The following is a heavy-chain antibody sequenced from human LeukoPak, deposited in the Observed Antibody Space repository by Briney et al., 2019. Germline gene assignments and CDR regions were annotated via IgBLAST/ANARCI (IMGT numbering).Heavy chain of an antibody. CDR1: GGSFSGYY. CDR2: INHSGST. V-gene: IGHV4-34*01. J-gene: IGHJ4*02. Sequence: SETLSLTCAVYGGSFSGYYWSWIRQPPGKGLEWIGEINHSGSTNYNPSLKSRVTISVDTSKNQFPLKLSSVTAADTAVYYCARPKWGVIMYWGQGTLVTVSS. CDR3: ARPKWGVIMY. D-gene: IGHD3-10*01.